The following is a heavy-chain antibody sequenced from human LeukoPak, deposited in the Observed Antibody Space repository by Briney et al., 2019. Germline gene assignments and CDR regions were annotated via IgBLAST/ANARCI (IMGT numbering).Heavy chain of an antibody. CDR2: INSDGSST. CDR3: ARAKYYDSSGLYYFDY. Sequence: PGGSLRLSCAASGFTFSSYWMHWVRQAPGKGLVCVSRINSDGSSTSYADSVKGRFTISRDNAKNTLYLQMNSLRAEDTAVYYCARAKYYDSSGLYYFDYWGQGTLVTVSS. V-gene: IGHV3-74*01. D-gene: IGHD3-22*01. J-gene: IGHJ4*02. CDR1: GFTFSSYW.